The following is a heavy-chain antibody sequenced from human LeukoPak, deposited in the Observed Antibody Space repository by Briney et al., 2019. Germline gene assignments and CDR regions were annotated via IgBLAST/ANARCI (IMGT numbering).Heavy chain of an antibody. J-gene: IGHJ4*02. D-gene: IGHD3-22*01. CDR1: GGSFSGYY. CDR3: ARPVDYYYDSSGYYYGYYFDY. CDR2: INHSGST. V-gene: IGHV4-34*01. Sequence: SETLSLTCAVYGGSFSGYYWSWIRQPPGKGLEWIGEINHSGSTNYNPSLKSRVTISVDTSKNQFSLKLSSVTAADTAVYYCARPVDYYYDSSGYYYGYYFDYWGQGTLVTVSS.